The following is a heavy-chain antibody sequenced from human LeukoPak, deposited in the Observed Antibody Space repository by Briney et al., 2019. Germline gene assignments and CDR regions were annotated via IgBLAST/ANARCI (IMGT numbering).Heavy chain of an antibody. V-gene: IGHV3-48*02. J-gene: IGHJ4*02. CDR3: ASRAYGDYGFDY. Sequence: PGGSLGLSCAASGFTFSTYSMNWVRQAPGKGLEWVSYISSSSSTMFYADSVKGRFTISRDNAKNSLFLQMNSLRDEDTAVYYCASRAYGDYGFDYWGQGTLVTVSS. CDR1: GFTFSTYS. D-gene: IGHD4-17*01. CDR2: ISSSSSTM.